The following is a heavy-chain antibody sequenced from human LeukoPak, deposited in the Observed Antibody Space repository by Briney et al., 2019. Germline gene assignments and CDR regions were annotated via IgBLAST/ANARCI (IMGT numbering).Heavy chain of an antibody. CDR1: GASISNYD. Sequence: SETLSLTCTVSGASISNYDWSWIRQPPGKGLEWIAFIYYSGSTNYNPSLKSRVTISVDTSKSQFSLSLSSVTAADTAVYYCARTFRGCWYYFDYWGQGTLVTASS. D-gene: IGHD3-16*01. V-gene: IGHV4-59*01. CDR2: IYYSGST. J-gene: IGHJ4*02. CDR3: ARTFRGCWYYFDY.